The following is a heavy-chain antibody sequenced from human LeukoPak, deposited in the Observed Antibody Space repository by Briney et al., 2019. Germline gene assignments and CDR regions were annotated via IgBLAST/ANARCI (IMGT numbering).Heavy chain of an antibody. CDR3: ASVLVRYYYDSSGYPWSFDY. V-gene: IGHV1-69*06. Sequence: SVKVSCKASGGTFSSYAISWVQQAPGQGLEWMGGIIPIFGTANYAQKFQGRVTITADKSTSTAYMELSSLRSEDTAVYYCASVLVRYYYDSSGYPWSFDYWGQGTLVTVSS. J-gene: IGHJ4*02. CDR1: GGTFSSYA. D-gene: IGHD3-22*01. CDR2: IIPIFGTA.